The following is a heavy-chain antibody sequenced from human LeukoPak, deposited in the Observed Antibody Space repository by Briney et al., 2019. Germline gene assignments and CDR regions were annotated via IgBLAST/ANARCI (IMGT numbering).Heavy chain of an antibody. CDR1: GFTFSSYG. V-gene: IGHV3-23*01. CDR3: ARDHELYCSGGSCSRMDV. D-gene: IGHD2-15*01. Sequence: GGSLRLSCAASGFTFSSYGMSWVRQAPGKGLEWVSAISGSGGSTYYADSVKGRFTISRDNARNSLYLQMNSLRAEDTAVYYCARDHELYCSGGSCSRMDVWGKGTTVTISS. J-gene: IGHJ6*03. CDR2: ISGSGGST.